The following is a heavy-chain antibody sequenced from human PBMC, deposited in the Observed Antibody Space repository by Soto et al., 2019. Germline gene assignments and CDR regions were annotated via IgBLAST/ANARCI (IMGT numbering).Heavy chain of an antibody. J-gene: IGHJ4*02. D-gene: IGHD4-17*01. Sequence: QVQLQESGPGLVKPSETLSLTCTVSGGSFSNYYWSWIRQPPGKGLEWIGFIYYSGRTNYNPSLTSRVTISVDTSKNQCSLKLSSVTAADTAVYYCARDGTHDYGDYFDYWGQGTLVTVSS. CDR3: ARDGTHDYGDYFDY. CDR2: IYYSGRT. CDR1: GGSFSNYY. V-gene: IGHV4-59*01.